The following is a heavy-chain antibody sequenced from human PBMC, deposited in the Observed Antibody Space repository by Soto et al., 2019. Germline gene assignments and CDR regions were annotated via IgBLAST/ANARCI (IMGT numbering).Heavy chain of an antibody. J-gene: IGHJ3*02. Sequence: GGSLRLSCAASGFNFGASWMAWVRQAPGKGLEWVSYISSSSSPIYYADSVKGRFTISRDNARNSLYLEMNSLRDEDTAVYYCVRDAQRLVRGIAFDIWGQGTMVTVSS. CDR1: GFNFGASW. CDR2: ISSSSSPI. D-gene: IGHD3-9*01. V-gene: IGHV3-48*02. CDR3: VRDAQRLVRGIAFDI.